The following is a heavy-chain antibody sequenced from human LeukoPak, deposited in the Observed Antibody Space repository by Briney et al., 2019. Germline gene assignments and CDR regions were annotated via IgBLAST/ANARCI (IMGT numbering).Heavy chain of an antibody. V-gene: IGHV1-2*02. CDR1: GYTFTGYY. J-gene: IGHJ4*02. D-gene: IGHD3-22*01. Sequence: ASVKVSCKASGYTFTGYYMHWVRQAPGQGLEWMGWINPNSGGTNYAQKFQGRVTMTRDTSISTAYMELSRLRSDDTAVYYRARDRGIYDSSGYYFDYWGQGTLVTVSS. CDR3: ARDRGIYDSSGYYFDY. CDR2: INPNSGGT.